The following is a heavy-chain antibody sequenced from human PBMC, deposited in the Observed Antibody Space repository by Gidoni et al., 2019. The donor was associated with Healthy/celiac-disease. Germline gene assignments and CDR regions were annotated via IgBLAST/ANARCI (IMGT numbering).Heavy chain of an antibody. CDR1: GGSISSSSYY. D-gene: IGHD6-19*01. Sequence: QLQLQESGPGLVKPSETLSLTCTVSGGSISSSSYYWGWIRPPPGKGLAWNGSIYYSGSTYYNPSLRSRVTISVDTSKNQFSLKLSSVTAADTAVYYCARQIGHLGQWLVRGYYFDYWGQGTLVTVSS. V-gene: IGHV4-39*01. CDR3: ARQIGHLGQWLVRGYYFDY. CDR2: IYYSGST. J-gene: IGHJ4*02.